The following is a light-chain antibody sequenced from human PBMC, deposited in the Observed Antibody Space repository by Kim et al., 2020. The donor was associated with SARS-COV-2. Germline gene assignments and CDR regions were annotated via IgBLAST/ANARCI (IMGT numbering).Light chain of an antibody. CDR2: DAS. Sequence: LSPGERATHTCRDSNDISNSLAWYQHKPGQAPMLLIYDASNGDTDIPARFSGSGSGTDFTLTISNLEPEDFAVYYCQQRINWPPTFGQGTRLEIK. J-gene: IGKJ5*01. CDR1: NDISNS. V-gene: IGKV3-11*01. CDR3: QQRINWPPT.